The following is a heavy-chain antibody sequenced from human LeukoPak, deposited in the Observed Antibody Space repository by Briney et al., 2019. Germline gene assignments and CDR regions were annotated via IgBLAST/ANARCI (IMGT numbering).Heavy chain of an antibody. CDR1: GHTFTSYG. Sequence: GASVKVSCKASGHTFTSYGISWVRQAPGQGLEWMGWISAYNGNTNYAQKLQGRVTMTTDTSTSTAYMELRSLRSDDTAVYYCAREGGFGELFMAFDYWGQGTLVTVSS. CDR2: ISAYNGNT. V-gene: IGHV1-18*01. CDR3: AREGGFGELFMAFDY. J-gene: IGHJ4*02. D-gene: IGHD3-10*01.